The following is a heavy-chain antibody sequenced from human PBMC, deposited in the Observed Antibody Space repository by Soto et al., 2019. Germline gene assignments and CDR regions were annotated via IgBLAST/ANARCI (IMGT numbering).Heavy chain of an antibody. CDR2: ISSSSSTI. CDR3: ARDDHYYDSSGYYHARVGPYAFDI. J-gene: IGHJ3*02. Sequence: PGGSLRLSCAASGFTFSSYSMNWVRQAPGKGLEWVSYISSSSSTIYYADSVKGRFTISRDNAKNSLYLQMNSLRAEDTAVYYCARDDHYYDSSGYYHARVGPYAFDIWGQGTMVTVSS. CDR1: GFTFSSYS. D-gene: IGHD3-22*01. V-gene: IGHV3-48*01.